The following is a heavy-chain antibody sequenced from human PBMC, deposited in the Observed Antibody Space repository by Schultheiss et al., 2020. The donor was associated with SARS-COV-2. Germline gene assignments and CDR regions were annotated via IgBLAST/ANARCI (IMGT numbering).Heavy chain of an antibody. Sequence: SETLSLTCTVSGGSISSYYWSWIRQPAGKGLEWIGRIYTSGSTNYNPSLRSRVTISVDTSKNQFSLKLTSVTAADTAVYYCARVSRTSWFDPWGQGTLVTVSS. CDR3: ARVSRTSWFDP. D-gene: IGHD1-7*01. CDR1: GGSISSYY. CDR2: IYTSGST. V-gene: IGHV4-4*07. J-gene: IGHJ5*02.